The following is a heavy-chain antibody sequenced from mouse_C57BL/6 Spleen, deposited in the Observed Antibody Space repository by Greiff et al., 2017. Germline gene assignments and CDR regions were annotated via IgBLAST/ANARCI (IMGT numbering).Heavy chain of an antibody. CDR1: GFTFSDYY. V-gene: IGHV5-12*01. J-gene: IGHJ4*01. CDR2: ISNGGGST. CDR3: ARHGAMDY. Sequence: EVNLVESGGGLVQPGGSLKLSCAASGFTFSDYYMYWVRQTPEKRLEWVAYISNGGGSTYYPDTVKGRFTISRDKAKNTLYLQMSRLKSEDTAMYYCARHGAMDYWGQGTSVTVSS.